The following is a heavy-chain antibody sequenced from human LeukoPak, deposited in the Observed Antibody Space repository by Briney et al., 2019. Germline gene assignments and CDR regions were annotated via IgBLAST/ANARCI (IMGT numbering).Heavy chain of an antibody. D-gene: IGHD5-24*01. CDR1: GFTFSSYW. V-gene: IGHV3-66*01. Sequence: GGSLRLSCAASGFTFSSYWMSWVRQAPGKGLESVSVINDRGRTFYADSVKGRFTISRDNTKNMLYLQMSSLRAEDTAVYYCAGAPETGHWGQGILVTVSS. CDR2: INDRGRT. J-gene: IGHJ4*02. CDR3: AGAPETGH.